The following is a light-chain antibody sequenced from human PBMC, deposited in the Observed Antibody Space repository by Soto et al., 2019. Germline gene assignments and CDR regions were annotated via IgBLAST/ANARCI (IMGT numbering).Light chain of an antibody. CDR3: AVWDDSLRGWV. CDR2: TND. V-gene: IGLV1-47*02. J-gene: IGLJ3*02. CDR1: FSNIGSNY. Sequence: QSVLTQPPSASGTPGQRVTISCSGRFSNIGSNYVYWYQQLPGTAPKLLIFTNDQRTSGVPGRFSGSKSGTLASLAISGLRSEDEADYYCAVWDDSLRGWVFGGGTKLTVL.